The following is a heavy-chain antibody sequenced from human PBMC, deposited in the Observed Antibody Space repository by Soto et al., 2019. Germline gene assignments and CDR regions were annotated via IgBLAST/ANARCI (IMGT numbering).Heavy chain of an antibody. CDR1: GFSFSGYR. D-gene: IGHD3-9*01. CDR3: ARDPSMSTGFFKRVFDL. V-gene: IGHV3-7*01. J-gene: IGHJ4*02. Sequence: GGSLRLSCAASGFSFSGYRMNWVRQAPGKGLEWVAYIKQDGSEKIYADSLMGRFTISRDNAKNLVFLQMNSLRAEDTAVYYCARDPSMSTGFFKRVFDLSGQSALVTVSS. CDR2: IKQDGSEK.